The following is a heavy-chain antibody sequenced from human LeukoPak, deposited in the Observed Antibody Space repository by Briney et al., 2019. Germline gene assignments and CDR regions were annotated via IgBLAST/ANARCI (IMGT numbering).Heavy chain of an antibody. CDR1: GLTFSSYG. D-gene: IGHD2-15*01. J-gene: IGHJ6*03. V-gene: IGHV3-23*01. CDR2: ISTTGGTT. CDR3: AKNGDRGAYCSGGTCYPYYYYYMDV. Sequence: PGGSLRLSCAASGLTFSSYGMSWVRQAPGRGLEWVSAISTTGGTTYYAGSVRGRFTISRDNSRNTLYLQMNSLRAEDTAIYYCAKNGDRGAYCSGGTCYPYYYYYMDVWGKGTTVAISS.